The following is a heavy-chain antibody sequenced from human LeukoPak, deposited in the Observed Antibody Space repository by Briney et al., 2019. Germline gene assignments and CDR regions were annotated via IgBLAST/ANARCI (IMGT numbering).Heavy chain of an antibody. Sequence: PGGSLRLSCAASGFTFTNHYMDWDRQAPGIGREWIARITNKPSTYTTAYAASVKGRFIVSRDDSKNSLHLQMNSLKIEDTAVYYCARDTATALDYWGQGTLVTVSS. CDR1: GFTFTNHY. D-gene: IGHD1-14*01. J-gene: IGHJ4*02. CDR3: ARDTATALDY. V-gene: IGHV3-72*01. CDR2: ITNKPSTYTT.